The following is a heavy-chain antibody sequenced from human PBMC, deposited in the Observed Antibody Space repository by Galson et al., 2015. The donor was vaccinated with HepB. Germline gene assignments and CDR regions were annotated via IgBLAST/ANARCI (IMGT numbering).Heavy chain of an antibody. V-gene: IGHV3-30*18. J-gene: IGHJ3*02. CDR2: ISSDGSNK. Sequence: SLRLSCAASGFTFSSYGMHWVRRAPGKGLEWVTLISSDGSNKYYADSVKGRFTFSRDNSMNTLYLQMNSLGAEDTAVYYCAEGKVGAIWGQGTTVTVSS. CDR3: AEGKVGAI. CDR1: GFTFSSYG. D-gene: IGHD3-16*01.